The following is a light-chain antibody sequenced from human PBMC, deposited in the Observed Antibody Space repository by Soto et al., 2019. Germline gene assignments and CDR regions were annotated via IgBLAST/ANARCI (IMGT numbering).Light chain of an antibody. CDR3: QQYNTFWT. CDR1: QSLSSW. V-gene: IGKV1-5*03. J-gene: IGKJ1*01. Sequence: DIPMTQSPSTLSASVGDRVTITCRASQSLSSWLAWYQQKPGKAPKLLIYKASNLESGVPSRFSGSGSGTEFTLTISSLQPDDFATYYCQQYNTFWTFGQGTKVEIK. CDR2: KAS.